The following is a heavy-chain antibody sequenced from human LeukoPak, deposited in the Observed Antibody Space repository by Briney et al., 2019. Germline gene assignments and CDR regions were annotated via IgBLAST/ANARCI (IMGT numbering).Heavy chain of an antibody. CDR3: AKITGSRTYYDFWSGPVDV. V-gene: IGHV3-23*01. CDR1: GFTFSSYA. CDR2: ISGSGGST. D-gene: IGHD3-3*01. J-gene: IGHJ6*04. Sequence: GGSLRLSCAASGFTFSSYAMSWVRQAPGKGLEWVSAISGSGGSTYYADSVKGRFTISRDNSKNTLYLQMNSLRAEDTAVYYCAKITGSRTYYDFWSGPVDVWGKGTTVTVSS.